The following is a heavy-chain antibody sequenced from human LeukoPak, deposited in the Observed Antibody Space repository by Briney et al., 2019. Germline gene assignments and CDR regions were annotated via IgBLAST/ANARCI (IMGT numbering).Heavy chain of an antibody. CDR3: ARDMGAYYDILTGYHTYFDY. V-gene: IGHV3-21*01. CDR2: ISSSRSYI. Sequence: GGSLRLSXAASGFTFSSYSMNWVGQAPGKGLEWVSSISSSRSYIYYADSVKGRFTISRDNAKNSLYLQMNSLRAEDTAVYYCARDMGAYYDILTGYHTYFDYWGQGTLVTVSS. D-gene: IGHD3-9*01. J-gene: IGHJ4*02. CDR1: GFTFSSYS.